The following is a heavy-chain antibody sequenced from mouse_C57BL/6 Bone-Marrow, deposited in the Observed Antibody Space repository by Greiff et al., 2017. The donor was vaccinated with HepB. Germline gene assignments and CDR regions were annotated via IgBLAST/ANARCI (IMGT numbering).Heavy chain of an antibody. D-gene: IGHD1-1*01. CDR3: ARLHYGSSGFAY. Sequence: EVKLVESGAGLVQPGDSLKLSCESNEYEFPSHDMSWVRKTPEKRLELVAAINSDGGSTYYPDTMERRFIISRDNTKKTLYLQLSSLRSEDAALYYCARLHYGSSGFAYWGQGTLVTVSA. J-gene: IGHJ3*01. CDR1: EYEFPSHD. CDR2: INSDGGST. V-gene: IGHV5-2*01.